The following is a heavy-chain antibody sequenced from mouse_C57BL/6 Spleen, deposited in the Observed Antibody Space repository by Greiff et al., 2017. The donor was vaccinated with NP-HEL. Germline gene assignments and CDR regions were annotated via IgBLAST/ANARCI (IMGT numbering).Heavy chain of an antibody. J-gene: IGHJ1*03. V-gene: IGHV1-64*01. D-gene: IGHD4-1*01. Sequence: VQLQQPGAELVKPGASVKLSCKASGYTFTSYWMHWVKQRPGQGLEWIGMIHPNSGSTNYNEKFKSKATLTVDKSSSTAYMQLSSLTSEDSAVYYCARSGNWDSWYFDVWGTGTTVTVSS. CDR2: IHPNSGST. CDR1: GYTFTSYW. CDR3: ARSGNWDSWYFDV.